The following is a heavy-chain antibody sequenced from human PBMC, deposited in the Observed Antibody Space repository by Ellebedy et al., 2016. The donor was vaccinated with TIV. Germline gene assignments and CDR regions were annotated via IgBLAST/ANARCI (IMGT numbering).Heavy chain of an antibody. CDR3: ARQSIADSGYDYYFDY. V-gene: IGHV3-23*01. CDR2: ISGSGGST. D-gene: IGHD5-12*01. Sequence: GGSLRLSXAASGFTFSSYAMSWVRQAPGKGLEWVSAISGSGGSTYYADSVKGRFTISRDNSKNTLYLQMNTLSTEDTALYYCARQSIADSGYDYYFDYWGQGTLVTVSS. CDR1: GFTFSSYA. J-gene: IGHJ4*02.